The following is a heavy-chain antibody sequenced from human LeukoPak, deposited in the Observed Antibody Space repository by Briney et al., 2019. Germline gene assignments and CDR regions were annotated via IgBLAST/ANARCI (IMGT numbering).Heavy chain of an antibody. CDR3: TRQGGGDGYNKNNDAFDI. J-gene: IGHJ3*02. Sequence: GGSLRLSCAASGFTFSGSAMHWVRQASGKGLEGVGRIRSKANSYATAYAASVKGRCTISRDELKNTAYLQMNSLKTEDTAVYYCTRQGGGDGYNKNNDAFDIWGQGTMVTVSS. CDR1: GFTFSGSA. D-gene: IGHD5-24*01. V-gene: IGHV3-73*01. CDR2: IRSKANSYAT.